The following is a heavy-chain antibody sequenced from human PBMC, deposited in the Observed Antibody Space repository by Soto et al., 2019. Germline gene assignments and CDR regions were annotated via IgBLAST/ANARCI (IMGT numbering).Heavy chain of an antibody. V-gene: IGHV3-72*01. D-gene: IGHD3-16*01. J-gene: IGHJ5*02. CDR3: ARDTRTSLDL. CDR1: GFSFRAHY. Sequence: DVQLVESGGGLVQPGGSLRLSCTGSGFSFRAHYMNWVRQVPGKGLEWISRTTNNPNSYTTAYAASVKGRFTVSRDALKASLYLQMGSLKTEDTAVYYCARDTRTSLDLWGQGTLVTVAS. CDR2: TTNNPNSYTT.